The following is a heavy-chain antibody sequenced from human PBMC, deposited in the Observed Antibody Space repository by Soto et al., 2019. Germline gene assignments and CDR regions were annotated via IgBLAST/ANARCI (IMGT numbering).Heavy chain of an antibody. CDR2: INHSGST. D-gene: IGHD6-19*01. CDR3: ARAKRGIAVAGTDY. J-gene: IGHJ4*02. CDR1: GGSFSGYY. V-gene: IGHV4-34*01. Sequence: SETLSLTCAVYGGSFSGYYWSWIRQPPGKGLEWIGEINHSGSTNYNPSLKSRVTISVDTSKNQFSLKLSSVTAADTAVYYCARAKRGIAVAGTDYWGQGTLVTVFS.